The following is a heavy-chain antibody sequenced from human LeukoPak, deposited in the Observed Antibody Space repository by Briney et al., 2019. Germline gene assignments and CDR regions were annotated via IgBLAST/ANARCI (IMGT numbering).Heavy chain of an antibody. Sequence: SETLSLTCTVSGGSISSYYWSWIRQPPGKGLEWIGYIYYSGSTNYNPSLKSRVIISVDTSKNQFSLKLSSVTAADTAVYYCARPSYGGNSGGAFDIWGQGTMVTVSS. CDR2: IYYSGST. J-gene: IGHJ3*02. CDR1: GGSISSYY. V-gene: IGHV4-59*08. D-gene: IGHD4-23*01. CDR3: ARPSYGGNSGGAFDI.